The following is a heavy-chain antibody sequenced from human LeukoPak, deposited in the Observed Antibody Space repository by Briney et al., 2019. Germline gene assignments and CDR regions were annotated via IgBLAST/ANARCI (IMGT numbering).Heavy chain of an antibody. J-gene: IGHJ4*02. D-gene: IGHD3-10*01. CDR2: ISGSGGST. CDR3: AKDQLPYYGSGAGDY. Sequence: GRSLRLSCAASGFTLSSYAMSWVRQAPGKGLEWVSAISGSGGSTYYADSVKGRFTISRDNSKNTLYLQMNSLRAEDTAVYYCAKDQLPYYGSGAGDYWGQGTLVTVSS. CDR1: GFTLSSYA. V-gene: IGHV3-23*01.